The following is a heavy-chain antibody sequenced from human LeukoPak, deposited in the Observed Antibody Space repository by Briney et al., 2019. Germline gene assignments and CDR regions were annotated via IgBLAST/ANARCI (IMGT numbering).Heavy chain of an antibody. Sequence: SETLSLTCTVSGGSISSSSYYWGWIRQPPGKGLEWIGSIYYSGSTYYNPSLRSRVTISVDTSKNQFSLKLSSVTAADTAVYYCARLMRYYDILTGYSYYFDYWGQGTLVTVSS. CDR3: ARLMRYYDILTGYSYYFDY. CDR2: IYYSGST. J-gene: IGHJ4*02. D-gene: IGHD3-9*01. CDR1: GGSISSSSYY. V-gene: IGHV4-39*01.